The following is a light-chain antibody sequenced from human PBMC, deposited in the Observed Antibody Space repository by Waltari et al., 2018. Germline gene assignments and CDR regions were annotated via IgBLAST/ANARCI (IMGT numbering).Light chain of an antibody. CDR3: HQYGASPRT. CDR1: QTVNNNY. CDR2: IAS. J-gene: IGKJ1*01. V-gene: IGKV3-20*01. Sequence: ENVLTQSPATLSLSPGDRATLSCRASQTVNNNYLAWYQQKPGQAPRLLIYIASSSAAGIPDRFTGSGSGTDFTLTISRLAPEDFAVYYCHQYGASPRTFGRGTKVEIK.